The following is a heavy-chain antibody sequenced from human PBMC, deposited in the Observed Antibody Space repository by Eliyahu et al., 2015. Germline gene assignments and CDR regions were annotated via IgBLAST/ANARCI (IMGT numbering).Heavy chain of an antibody. CDR2: INAGNGNT. J-gene: IGHJ5*02. V-gene: IGHV1-3*01. D-gene: IGHD3-3*01. CDR1: GYTFTSYA. CDR3: ARDNLPTYYDFWSGYGAFDP. Sequence: QVQLVQSGAEVKKPGASVKVSCKASGYTFTSYAMHWVRQAPGQRLEWMGWINAGNGNTKYSQKFQGRVTITRDTSASTAYMELSSLRSEDTAVYYCARDNLPTYYDFWSGYGAFDPWGQGTLVTVSS.